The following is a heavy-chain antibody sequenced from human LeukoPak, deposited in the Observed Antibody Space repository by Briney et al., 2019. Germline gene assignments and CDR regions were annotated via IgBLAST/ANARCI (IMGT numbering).Heavy chain of an antibody. J-gene: IGHJ4*02. CDR1: GFTVSSNY. CDR3: ASSSYYDSSGFPDY. V-gene: IGHV3-53*01. CDR2: IYSGGST. Sequence: GGSLRLSCAASGFTVSSNYMSWVRQAPGKGLEWVSVIYSGGSTYYADSVKGRFTISRDNPKNTLYLQMNSLRAEDTAVYYCASSSYYDSSGFPDYWGQGTLVTVSS. D-gene: IGHD3-22*01.